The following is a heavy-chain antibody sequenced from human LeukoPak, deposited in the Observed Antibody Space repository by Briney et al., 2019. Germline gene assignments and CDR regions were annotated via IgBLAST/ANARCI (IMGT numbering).Heavy chain of an antibody. D-gene: IGHD4-17*01. Sequence: GGSLRLSCSASGLTFSSYAMHWVRQAPGKGLEYISAISGSGGATYYADSVKGRFTISRDNSKNTLYLQMSSLRPDDTAVYYCVSLPRTTVTTSGDYWGQGTLVSVSS. J-gene: IGHJ4*02. CDR3: VSLPRTTVTTSGDY. CDR1: GLTFSSYA. V-gene: IGHV3-64D*06. CDR2: ISGSGGAT.